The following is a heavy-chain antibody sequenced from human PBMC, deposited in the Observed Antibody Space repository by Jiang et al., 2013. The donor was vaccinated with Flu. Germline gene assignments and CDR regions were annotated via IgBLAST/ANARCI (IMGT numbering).Heavy chain of an antibody. D-gene: IGHD5-12*01. CDR3: ARPRGYSGYYYFDY. J-gene: IGHJ4*02. CDR1: TSYA. CDR2: INAGNGNT. Sequence: TSYAMHWVRQAPGQRLEWMGWINAGNGNTKYSQKFQGRVTITRDTSASTAYMELSSLRSEDTAVYYCARPRGYSGYYYFDYWGQGTLVTVSS. V-gene: IGHV1-3*01.